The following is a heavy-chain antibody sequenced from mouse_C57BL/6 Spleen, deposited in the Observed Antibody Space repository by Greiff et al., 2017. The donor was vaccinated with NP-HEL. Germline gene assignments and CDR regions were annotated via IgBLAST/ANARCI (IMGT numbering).Heavy chain of an antibody. CDR3: AREGTDFDY. D-gene: IGHD3-3*01. CDR2: IYPGSGNT. Sequence: VQLQQSGAELVRPGASVQLSCKASGYTFTDYYINWVKQRPGQGLEWIARIYPGSGNTYYNEKFKGKATLTAEKSSSTAYMQLSSLTSEDSAVYFCAREGTDFDYWGQGTTLTVSS. V-gene: IGHV1-76*01. CDR1: GYTFTDYY. J-gene: IGHJ2*01.